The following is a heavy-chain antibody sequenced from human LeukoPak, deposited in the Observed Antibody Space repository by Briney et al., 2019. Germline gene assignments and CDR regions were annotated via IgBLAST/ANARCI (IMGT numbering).Heavy chain of an antibody. CDR3: ATDDYDSAVYSY. D-gene: IGHD3-22*01. CDR1: GGSIRSSY. J-gene: IGHJ4*02. Sequence: SETLSLTCTVSGGSIRSSYWSWFRQPAGKGLEWIGRIYTSGSTNYNPSLKSRVTMSLDTSKNHFSLNLRSVTAADTAVYFCATDDYDSAVYSYWGQGTLVTVSS. CDR2: IYTSGST. V-gene: IGHV4-4*07.